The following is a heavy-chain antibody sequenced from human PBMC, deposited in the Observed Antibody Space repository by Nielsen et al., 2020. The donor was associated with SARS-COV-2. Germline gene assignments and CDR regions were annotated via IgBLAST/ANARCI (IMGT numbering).Heavy chain of an antibody. Sequence: VRQAPGKGLEWVSYISSSSSTIYYADSVKGRFTISRDNAKNSLYLQMNSLRAEDTAVYYCAKDPDYYDSSGYYYEQYFQHWGQGTLVTVSS. V-gene: IGHV3-48*01. CDR2: ISSSSSTI. D-gene: IGHD3-22*01. CDR3: AKDPDYYDSSGYYYEQYFQH. J-gene: IGHJ1*01.